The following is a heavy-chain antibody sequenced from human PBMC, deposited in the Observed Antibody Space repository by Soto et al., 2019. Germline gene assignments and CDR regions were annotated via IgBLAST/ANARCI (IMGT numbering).Heavy chain of an antibody. CDR3: ARGMTHPDY. V-gene: IGHV3-48*02. D-gene: IGHD2-21*02. Sequence: EVQLVESGGGLVQPGGSLRLSCAASGFTFSSYSMNWVRQAPGKGLEWVSYISSGSSAMYYADSVKGRFTIYRDNAKNSLYLQMNSLRDEDTAVYYCARGMTHPDYWGQGTLVTVYS. J-gene: IGHJ4*02. CDR2: ISSGSSAM. CDR1: GFTFSSYS.